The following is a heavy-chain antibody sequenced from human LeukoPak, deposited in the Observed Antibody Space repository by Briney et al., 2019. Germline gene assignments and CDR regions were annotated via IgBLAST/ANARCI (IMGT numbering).Heavy chain of an antibody. J-gene: IGHJ4*02. CDR1: GYTFSSYG. CDR2: ISAYTGNT. V-gene: IGHV1-18*01. D-gene: IGHD2-21*02. CDR3: ARGRCGRDCNPEIYYFDY. Sequence: ASVNVPCKASGYTFSSYGISWVRQAPGQGLEWMGWISAYTGNTNYAQKVQGRVTMTTETSTSTAYMELRSLRYDDTAVYYCARGRCGRDCNPEIYYFDYWGQGTLVTVSS.